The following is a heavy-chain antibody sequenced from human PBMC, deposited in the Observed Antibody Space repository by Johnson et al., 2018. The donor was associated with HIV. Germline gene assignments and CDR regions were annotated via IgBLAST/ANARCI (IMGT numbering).Heavy chain of an antibody. CDR2: IGTAGDT. CDR3: ARAVCRGGRCYSHDAFDI. D-gene: IGHD2-15*01. V-gene: IGHV3-13*01. J-gene: IGHJ3*02. CDR1: GFAVSSNY. Sequence: VQLVESGGGLIQPGGSLRLSCAASGFAVSSNYMHWVRQATGKGLEWVSTIGTAGDTYYPGSVKGRFTVSREDAKNSLYLQMNSLRAGDTALYYCARAVCRGGRCYSHDAFDIWGQGTMVTVSS.